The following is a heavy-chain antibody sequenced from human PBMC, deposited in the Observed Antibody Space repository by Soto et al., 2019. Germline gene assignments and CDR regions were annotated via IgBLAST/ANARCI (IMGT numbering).Heavy chain of an antibody. CDR2: IYYSGST. CDR1: GGPISSYY. Sequence: SETLSLTCTVSGGPISSYYWSWIRQPPGKGLEWIGYIYYSGSTNYNPSLKSRVTISVDTSKNQFSLKLSSVTAADTAVYYCARDSDSRVGTIFGVVTRTPYGMDVWGQGTTVTVSS. V-gene: IGHV4-59*01. D-gene: IGHD3-3*01. J-gene: IGHJ6*02. CDR3: ARDSDSRVGTIFGVVTRTPYGMDV.